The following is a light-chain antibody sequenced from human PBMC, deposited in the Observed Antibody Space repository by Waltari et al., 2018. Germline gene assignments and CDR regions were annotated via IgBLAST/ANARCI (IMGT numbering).Light chain of an antibody. CDR1: SSDVGGYNY. CDR3: CSYTTSNTYI. J-gene: IGLJ1*01. Sequence: QSAPTQPPSVSGSPGQSVTISCTGTSSDVGGYNYVSWYQQHPGKAPKPRIYGVINRPSGVSDRFSGSKSGNTASLTISGLQAEDEGDYYCCSYTTSNTYIFGAGTRLTVL. V-gene: IGLV2-14*01. CDR2: GVI.